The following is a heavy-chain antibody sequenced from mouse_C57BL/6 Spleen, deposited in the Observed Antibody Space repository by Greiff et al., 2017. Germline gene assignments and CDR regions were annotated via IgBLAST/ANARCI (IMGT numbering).Heavy chain of an antibody. Sequence: EVQLQQSGAELVRPGASVKLSCTASGFNIKDDYMHWVKQRPEQGLEWIGWSDPENGDTEYASKFQGKATITADTSSNTAYLQLSSLTSEDTAVYYCTRYYYGSFAYWGQGTLVTVSA. CDR1: GFNIKDDY. CDR2: SDPENGDT. V-gene: IGHV14-4*01. J-gene: IGHJ3*01. CDR3: TRYYYGSFAY. D-gene: IGHD1-1*01.